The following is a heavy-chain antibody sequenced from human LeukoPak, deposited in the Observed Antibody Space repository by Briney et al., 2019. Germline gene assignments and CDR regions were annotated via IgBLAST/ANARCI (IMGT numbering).Heavy chain of an antibody. J-gene: IGHJ3*02. V-gene: IGHV3-11*04. CDR3: VVPAANDAFDI. CDR1: GFTFSDYY. Sequence: KPGGSLRLSCAASGFTFSDYYMSWIRQAPGKGLEWVSYISSSSSTIYYADSVKGRFTISRDNAKNSLYLQMNSLRAEDTAVYYCVVPAANDAFDIWGQGTMVTVSS. D-gene: IGHD2-2*01. CDR2: ISSSSSTI.